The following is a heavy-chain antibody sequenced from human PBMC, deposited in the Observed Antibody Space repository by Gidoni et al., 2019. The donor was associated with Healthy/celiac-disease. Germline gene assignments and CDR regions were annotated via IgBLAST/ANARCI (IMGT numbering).Heavy chain of an antibody. J-gene: IGHJ4*02. D-gene: IGHD3-9*01. CDR3: ARVARSWPHPYILTGYYDDY. CDR2: IYYSGST. V-gene: IGHV4-30-4*01. Sequence: QVQLQESGPGLGKPSQTLSLTCPVPGGSISSGVYSWSWIRQPPGKGLAWIGYIYYSGSTYYNPSLKSRVTISVDTSKNQFSLKLSSVTAADTAVYYCARVARSWPHPYILTGYYDDYWGQGTLVTVSS. CDR1: GGSISSGVYS.